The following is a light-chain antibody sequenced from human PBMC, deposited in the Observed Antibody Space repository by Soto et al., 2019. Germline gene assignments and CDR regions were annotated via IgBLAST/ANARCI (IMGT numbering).Light chain of an antibody. CDR2: EVN. V-gene: IGLV2-14*01. J-gene: IGLJ3*02. CDR1: SSDIGAYNY. CDR3: SSYTGGSTYWI. Sequence: QSALTQPGSVSGSPGQSITISCTGTSSDIGAYNYVSWYQQHPGKAPKLIIYEVNNRPSGVSNRFSGSKSGNTASLTISGLQLEDEADYHCSSYTGGSTYWIFGGGTKLTVL.